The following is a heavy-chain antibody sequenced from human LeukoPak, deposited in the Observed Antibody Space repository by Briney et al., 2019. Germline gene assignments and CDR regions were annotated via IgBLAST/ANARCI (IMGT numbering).Heavy chain of an antibody. J-gene: IGHJ4*02. V-gene: IGHV3-21*01. CDR3: ARDRNCGGDCYADY. D-gene: IGHD2-21*02. CDR1: GFTFSSYS. CDR2: ISSSSSYI. Sequence: PGGSLRLSCAASGFTFSSYSMNWVRQAPGKGLEWVSSISSSSSYIYYADSVKGRFTISRDNAKNSLYLQMNSLRAEDTAVYYCARDRNCGGDCYADYWGQGTLVTVSS.